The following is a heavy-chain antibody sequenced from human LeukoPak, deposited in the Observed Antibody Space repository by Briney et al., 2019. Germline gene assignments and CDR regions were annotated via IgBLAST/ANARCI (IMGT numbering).Heavy chain of an antibody. CDR2: IRCDGSNK. Sequence: GGSLRLSCAASGFTFSSYGMHWVRQAPGKGLEWVAFIRCDGSNKYYADSVKGRFTISRDNSKNTLYLQMNSLRAEDTAVYYCARDYDFWSGYYSPTRGYFGYWGQGTLVTVSS. V-gene: IGHV3-30*02. CDR3: ARDYDFWSGYYSPTRGYFGY. CDR1: GFTFSSYG. J-gene: IGHJ4*02. D-gene: IGHD3-3*01.